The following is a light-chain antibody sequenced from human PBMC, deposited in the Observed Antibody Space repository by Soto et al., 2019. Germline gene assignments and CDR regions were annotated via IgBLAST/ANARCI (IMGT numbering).Light chain of an antibody. V-gene: IGKV1-39*01. CDR2: AAS. CDR3: QQSYSTPWT. J-gene: IGKJ1*01. CDR1: QRISSY. Sequence: DIQMTQSPSSLSASVGDRVTITCRASQRISSYLDWYQQKPGKAPNLLIYAASSLQSGVPSRFSGSGSGTDFTLTISSLQHEDFETYYCQQSYSTPWTLGQGTKGDIK.